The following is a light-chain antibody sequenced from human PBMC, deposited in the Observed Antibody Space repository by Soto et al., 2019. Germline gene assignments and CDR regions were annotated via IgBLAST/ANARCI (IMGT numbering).Light chain of an antibody. Sequence: DIPMTQSPSSLSASVGDRVSVTCRASQTISSYLNWYQQKPGKAPKLLIYAASSLQSGVPSRFSGSGSGTDFTLTISSLQPEDFASYFCQQSYNTPYTFGQRTKLEI. J-gene: IGKJ2*01. CDR3: QQSYNTPYT. CDR1: QTISSY. V-gene: IGKV1-39*01. CDR2: AAS.